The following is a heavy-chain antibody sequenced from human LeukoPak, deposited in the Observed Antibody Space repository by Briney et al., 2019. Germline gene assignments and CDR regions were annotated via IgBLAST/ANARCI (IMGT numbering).Heavy chain of an antibody. D-gene: IGHD4-17*01. CDR3: ASTVTIIDY. Sequence: GGSLRLSCAASGFTFSSYGMHWVRQAPGKGLEWVVVISYDGSNKYYADSVKGRFTISRDNSKNTLYLQMNSLRAEDTAVYYCASTVTIIDYWGQGTLVTVSS. CDR1: GFTFSSYG. V-gene: IGHV3-30*03. CDR2: ISYDGSNK. J-gene: IGHJ4*02.